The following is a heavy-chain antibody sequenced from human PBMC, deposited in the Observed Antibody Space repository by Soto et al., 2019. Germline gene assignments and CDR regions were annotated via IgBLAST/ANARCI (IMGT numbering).Heavy chain of an antibody. D-gene: IGHD3-9*01. J-gene: IGHJ6*02. CDR2: ISSSSSYI. CDR1: GFTFSSYS. V-gene: IGHV3-21*01. CDR3: ARDCDILTGYYYYYYYYGMDV. Sequence: GGSLRLSCAASGFTFSSYSMNWVRQAPGKGLEWDSSISSSSSYIYYADSVKGRFTISRDNAKNSLYLQMNSLRAEDTAVYYCARDCDILTGYYYYYYYYGMDVWGQGTTVTVSS.